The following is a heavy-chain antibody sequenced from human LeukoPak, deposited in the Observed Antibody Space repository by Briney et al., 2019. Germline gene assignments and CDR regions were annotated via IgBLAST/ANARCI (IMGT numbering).Heavy chain of an antibody. J-gene: IGHJ4*02. CDR1: GGSITSYY. CDR3: GEGVYSIAWYGYYFAY. D-gene: IGHD2-21*01. Sequence: SETLSLTCTVSGGSITSYYWSWIRQPPGKGLEWIGYIYYSGSTNYNPSLKSRVTISVDTSKNQFSLKLSSVTAPDTAGIYCGEGVYSIAWYGYYFAYWGQGTLVTVSS. V-gene: IGHV4-59*01. CDR2: IYYSGST.